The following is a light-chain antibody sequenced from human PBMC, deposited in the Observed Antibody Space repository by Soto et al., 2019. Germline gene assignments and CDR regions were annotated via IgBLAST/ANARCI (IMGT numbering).Light chain of an antibody. J-gene: IGLJ2*01. CDR1: SSDVGGYNY. V-gene: IGLV2-8*01. Sequence: QSVLTQPPSASGSPGQSVTISCTGISSDVGGYNYVSWYQQHPGKAPKLMIYEVTKRPSGVPDRFSGSKSDNTASLTVSGLQADDEADYFCSSYAGSNTVVFGGGTKVTVL. CDR2: EVT. CDR3: SSYAGSNTVV.